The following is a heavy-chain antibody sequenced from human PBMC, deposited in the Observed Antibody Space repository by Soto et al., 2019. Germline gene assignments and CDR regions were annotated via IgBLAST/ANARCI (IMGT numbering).Heavy chain of an antibody. Sequence: SETLSLTCAVSGGSISSSNWWSWVRLPPGKGLEWIGEIYHSGSTNYNPSLKSRVTISVDKSKNQFSLKLSSVTAADTAVYYCARRGDYYDSSGYYSSGAFDIWGQGTMVTVSS. J-gene: IGHJ3*02. CDR2: IYHSGST. V-gene: IGHV4-4*02. CDR3: ARRGDYYDSSGYYSSGAFDI. D-gene: IGHD3-22*01. CDR1: GGSISSSNW.